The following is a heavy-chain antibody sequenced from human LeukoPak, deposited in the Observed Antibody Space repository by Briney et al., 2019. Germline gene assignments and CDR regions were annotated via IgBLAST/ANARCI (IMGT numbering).Heavy chain of an antibody. Sequence: GGSLRLSCAASGFTFSSNSMNWVRQAPGKGREWVSSISSSSSYIYYADSVKGRFTISRDNAKNSLYLQMNSLRAEDTAVYYCARVAQWPKVAFDYWGQGTLVTVSS. CDR1: GFTFSSNS. CDR2: ISSSSSYI. J-gene: IGHJ4*02. V-gene: IGHV3-21*01. CDR3: ARVAQWPKVAFDY. D-gene: IGHD6-19*01.